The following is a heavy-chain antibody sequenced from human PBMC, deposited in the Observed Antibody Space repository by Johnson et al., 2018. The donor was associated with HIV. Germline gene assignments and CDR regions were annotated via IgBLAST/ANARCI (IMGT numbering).Heavy chain of an antibody. Sequence: QVQLVESGGGGVQPGRSLRLSRAASGFTFSNYGMHWVRQAPGKGLEWVAVISYDGSNKYYADSVKGRFTISRDNSKNTLYLQMNSLRAEDTAVYYCAREYVGQWLGPRHAFEFWGQGTMVTVSS. CDR2: ISYDGSNK. J-gene: IGHJ3*01. D-gene: IGHD6-19*01. V-gene: IGHV3-30*19. CDR3: AREYVGQWLGPRHAFEF. CDR1: GFTFSNYG.